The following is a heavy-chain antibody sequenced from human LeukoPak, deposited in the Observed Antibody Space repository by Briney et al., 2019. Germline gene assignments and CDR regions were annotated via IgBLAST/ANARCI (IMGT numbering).Heavy chain of an antibody. Sequence: RPSETLSLTCTASGGSIRNYYWTWIRQPPGKGLEWIGSIFYTGSTNWNPSLKSRVTISLDTYNNHFSLELTSVTAVDTAFYYCARVGGDCGGDCSQYWYFDLWGHGTLVSVSS. V-gene: IGHV4-59*01. CDR1: GGSIRNYY. CDR2: IFYTGST. CDR3: ARVGGDCGGDCSQYWYFDL. D-gene: IGHD2-21*02. J-gene: IGHJ2*01.